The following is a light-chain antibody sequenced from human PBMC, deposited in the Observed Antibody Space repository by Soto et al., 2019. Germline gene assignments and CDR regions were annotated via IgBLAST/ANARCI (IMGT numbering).Light chain of an antibody. J-gene: IGKJ5*01. Sequence: DIQMTQLPSSLSASVGDRVTITCQASEGINSYLSWYQQKPGRAPKLLISEASNLETGVPSRFSGSGSGTDFTFTISSLQPDDIATYYCQQYEDLPRTFGQGTRLEIK. CDR2: EAS. CDR3: QQYEDLPRT. CDR1: EGINSY. V-gene: IGKV1-33*01.